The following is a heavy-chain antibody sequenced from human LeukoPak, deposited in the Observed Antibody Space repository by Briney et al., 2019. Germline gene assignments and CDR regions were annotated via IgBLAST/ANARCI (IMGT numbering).Heavy chain of an antibody. J-gene: IGHJ4*02. Sequence: SQTLSLTCTVSGGSISSGGSYWSWIRQHPGKGLEWIGYIYYSGSTYYNPSLKSRVTISVDTSKNQFSLKLSSVTAADTAVYYCARLPNSSGYYFDYWGQGTLVTVSS. V-gene: IGHV4-31*03. CDR2: IYYSGST. D-gene: IGHD3-22*01. CDR3: ARLPNSSGYYFDY. CDR1: GGSISSGGSY.